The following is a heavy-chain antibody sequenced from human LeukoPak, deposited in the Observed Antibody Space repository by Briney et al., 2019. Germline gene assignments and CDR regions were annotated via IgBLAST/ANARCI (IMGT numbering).Heavy chain of an antibody. CDR1: GGSFSGYY. V-gene: IGHV4-59*01. D-gene: IGHD4-17*01. J-gene: IGHJ4*02. CDR2: IYYSGSP. Sequence: SETRSLTCAVYGGSFSGYYWSWIRQPPGKRLEWIGYIYYSGSPNYSPSLKSRVTMSLDTSRNQFSLKLSSVTAADTAVYYCTRTSASTAIDHWGPGTLVTVSS. CDR3: TRTSASTAIDH.